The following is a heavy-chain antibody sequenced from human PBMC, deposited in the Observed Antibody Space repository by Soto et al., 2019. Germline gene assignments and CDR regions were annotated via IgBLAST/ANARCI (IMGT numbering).Heavy chain of an antibody. J-gene: IGHJ4*01. CDR2: IKSKTDGGTA. Sequence: GGSLRLSGADAVFTFSTAWLNWVRQAPGKWMEWVGRIKSKTDGGTANFTALVKGRFGISRDDSLDMVYLQMNSLKTEDTAVYYCTTDSYFNMKLVRFDSWGLGTLVTVSS. CDR3: TTDSYFNMKLVRFDS. V-gene: IGHV3-15*07. CDR1: VFTFSTAW. D-gene: IGHD3-22*01.